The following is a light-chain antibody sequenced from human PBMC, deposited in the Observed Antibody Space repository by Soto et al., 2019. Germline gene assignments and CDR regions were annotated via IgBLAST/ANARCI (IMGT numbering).Light chain of an antibody. CDR1: SSNIGSHS. CDR2: ANN. J-gene: IGLJ3*02. CDR3: VTWDDSLNGWV. V-gene: IGLV1-44*01. Sequence: QSVLTQPPSASGTPGQRVTISCSGGSSNIGSHSVNWYQQLPGTAPKLLIYANNERPSGVPDQFSGSKSATSASLAISGLQSEDEADYYCVTWDDSLNGWVFGGGTKVTVL.